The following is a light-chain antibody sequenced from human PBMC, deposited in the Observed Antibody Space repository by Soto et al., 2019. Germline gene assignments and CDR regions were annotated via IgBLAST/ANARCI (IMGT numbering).Light chain of an antibody. V-gene: IGLV4-69*01. CDR3: QTWDTGIVV. Sequence: QPVLTQSPSASASLGASVRLTCTLSSGHGNYVIAWHQQQPGKGPRYLMKVKSDGSHTKGDGIPDRFSGSSSGAERYLAISSLQSEGEADYYCQTWDTGIVVFGGGTQLTVL. J-gene: IGLJ2*01. CDR2: VKSDGSH. CDR1: SGHGNYV.